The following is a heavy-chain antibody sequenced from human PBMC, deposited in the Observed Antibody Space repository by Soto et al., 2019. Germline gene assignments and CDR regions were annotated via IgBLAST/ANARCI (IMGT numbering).Heavy chain of an antibody. CDR1: GYTFTSYA. V-gene: IGHV1-69*13. Sequence: GASVKVSFKASGYTFTSYAMHWVRQAPGQGLEWMGGIIPIFGTANYAQKFQGRVTITADESTSTAYMELSSLRSEDTAVYYCARVSISAVVVADDAFDIWGQGTMVTVSS. CDR2: IIPIFGTA. CDR3: ARVSISAVVVADDAFDI. D-gene: IGHD2-15*01. J-gene: IGHJ3*02.